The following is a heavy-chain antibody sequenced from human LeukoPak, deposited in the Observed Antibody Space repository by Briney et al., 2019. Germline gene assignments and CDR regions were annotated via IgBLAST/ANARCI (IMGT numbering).Heavy chain of an antibody. CDR3: ARGYYDSSGYAPYYYYYYYMDV. CDR1: GYTFTSYG. Sequence: GASVKVSCKASGYTFTSYGISRVRQAPGQGLEWMGWISAYNGNTNYAQKLQGRVTMTTDTSTSTAYMELRSLRSDDTAVYYCARGYYDSSGYAPYYYYYYYMDVWGKGTTVTVSS. CDR2: ISAYNGNT. J-gene: IGHJ6*03. D-gene: IGHD3-22*01. V-gene: IGHV1-18*01.